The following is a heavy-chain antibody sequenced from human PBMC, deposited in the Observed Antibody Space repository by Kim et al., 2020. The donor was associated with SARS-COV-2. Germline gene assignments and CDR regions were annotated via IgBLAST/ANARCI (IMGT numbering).Heavy chain of an antibody. J-gene: IGHJ6*02. CDR2: INCGTGNT. V-gene: IGHV1-3*01. D-gene: IGHD3-16*02. CDR1: GYTFTTYA. Sequence: ASVKVSCKASGYTFTTYAMHWVRQAPGQRPEWMGWINCGTGNTKYSQRFQDRITITRDTSASSAYMELRSLRSEDTGVYYCAREGGFSGGTQDGVDVWGQ. CDR3: AREGGFSGGTQDGVDV.